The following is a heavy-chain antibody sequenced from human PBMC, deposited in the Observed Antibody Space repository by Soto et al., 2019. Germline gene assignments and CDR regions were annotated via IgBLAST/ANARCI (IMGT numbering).Heavy chain of an antibody. D-gene: IGHD6-6*01. J-gene: IGHJ5*02. CDR3: AGGDQYSSSSVYNWFDP. CDR2: MNPNSGNT. V-gene: IGHV1-8*01. CDR1: GYTFTSYD. Sequence: QVPLVQSGAEVKKPGASVKVSCKASGYTFTSYDINWVRQATGQGLEWMGWMNPNSGNTGYAQKFQGRVTMTRNPSISTAYMELSSLRSADTAVYYCAGGDQYSSSSVYNWFDPWGQGTLVTVSS.